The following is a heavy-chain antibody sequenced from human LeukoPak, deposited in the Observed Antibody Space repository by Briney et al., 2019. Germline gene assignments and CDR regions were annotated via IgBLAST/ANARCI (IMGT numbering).Heavy chain of an antibody. V-gene: IGHV3-53*01. CDR2: IYSSGST. CDR3: ARDQGGAPLPDAFDI. J-gene: IGHJ3*02. D-gene: IGHD3-16*01. CDR1: GFTVSSNY. Sequence: SGGSLRLSCAASGFTVSSNYMSWVRQAPGKGLEWVSVIYSSGSTYYTDSVKGRFTISRDNAKNSLYLQMNSLRAEDTAVYYCARDQGGAPLPDAFDIWGQGTMVTVSS.